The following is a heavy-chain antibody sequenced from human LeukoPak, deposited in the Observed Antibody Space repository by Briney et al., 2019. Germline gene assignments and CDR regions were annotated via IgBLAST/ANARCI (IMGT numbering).Heavy chain of an antibody. CDR2: ISGSGGST. V-gene: IGHV3-23*01. J-gene: IGHJ4*02. D-gene: IGHD1-26*01. CDR1: GFTFSSYA. Sequence: GGSLRLSCAASGFTFSSYAMSWVRQAPGRGLEWVSAISGSGGSTYYADSVKGRFTISRDNSKNTLYLQMNSLRAEDTAVYYCAKDKRELSVYYFDYWGQGTLVTVSS. CDR3: AKDKRELSVYYFDY.